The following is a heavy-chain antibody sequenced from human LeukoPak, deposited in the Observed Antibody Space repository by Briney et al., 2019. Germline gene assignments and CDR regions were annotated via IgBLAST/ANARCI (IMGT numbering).Heavy chain of an antibody. CDR1: GFTFISYA. V-gene: IGHV3-23*01. CDR2: ISGSGGST. J-gene: IGHJ4*02. CDR3: AKDRGYSYGYDHFDY. D-gene: IGHD5-18*01. Sequence: GGSLRLSCAASGFTFISYAMSWVRQALGKGLEWVSAISGSGGSTYYADSVKGRFTISRDNSKNTLYLQMNSLRAEDTAVYYCAKDRGYSYGYDHFDYWGQGTLVTVSS.